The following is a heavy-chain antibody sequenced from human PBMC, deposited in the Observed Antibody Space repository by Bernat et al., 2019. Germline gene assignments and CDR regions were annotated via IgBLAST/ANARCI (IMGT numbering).Heavy chain of an antibody. J-gene: IGHJ5*02. CDR1: GYTFTGYY. CDR2: INPNSGGT. D-gene: IGHD2-15*01. V-gene: IGHV1-2*04. CDR3: ARGEVVGVAAKGRWFDP. Sequence: QVQLVQSGAEVKKPGASVKVSCKASGYTFTGYYMHWVRQAPGQGLEGMGWINPNSGGTNYAQKFQGWVTMTRDTSISTAYMELSRLRSDDTAVYYCARGEVVGVAAKGRWFDPWGQGTLVTVSS.